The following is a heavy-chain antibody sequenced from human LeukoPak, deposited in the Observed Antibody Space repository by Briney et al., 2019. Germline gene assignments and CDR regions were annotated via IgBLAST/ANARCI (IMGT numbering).Heavy chain of an antibody. Sequence: GGSLRLSCAASGFTFSTYWMHWVRQAPGKGLVWVSCINSDGSSPSYADSVKGRFTISRDNAKNTVYLQMNSLRAEDTAVYYCARWRSSGWYPMDVWGQGTTVTVSS. CDR2: INSDGSSP. CDR3: ARWRSSGWYPMDV. CDR1: GFTFSTYW. J-gene: IGHJ6*02. V-gene: IGHV3-74*01. D-gene: IGHD6-19*01.